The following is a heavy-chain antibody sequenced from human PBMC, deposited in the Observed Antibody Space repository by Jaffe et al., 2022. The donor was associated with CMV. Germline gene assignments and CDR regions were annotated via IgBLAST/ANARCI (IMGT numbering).Heavy chain of an antibody. Sequence: EVQLVESGGGLVQPGGSLRLSCAASGFTFSSYEMNWVRQAPGKGLEWVSYISSSGSTIYYADSVKGRFTISRDNAKNSLYLQMNSLRAEDTAVYYCARDPRGDNDYGDYVFDYWGQGTLVTVSS. CDR2: ISSSGSTI. D-gene: IGHD4-17*01. CDR1: GFTFSSYE. CDR3: ARDPRGDNDYGDYVFDY. V-gene: IGHV3-48*03. J-gene: IGHJ4*02.